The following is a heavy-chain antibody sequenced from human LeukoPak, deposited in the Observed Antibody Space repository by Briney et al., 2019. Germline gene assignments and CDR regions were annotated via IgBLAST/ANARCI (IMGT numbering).Heavy chain of an antibody. J-gene: IGHJ4*02. CDR3: AKERDIAVVVAGVGGY. V-gene: IGHV3-23*01. Sequence: PGGSLRLSCAASGFTFSSYAMSWVRQAPGKGLEWVSAISGSGGSTYYADSVKGRFTISRDNSKNTLYLQMNSLRAEDTAVYYCAKERDIAVVVAGVGGYWGQGTLVTVSS. D-gene: IGHD2-15*01. CDR1: GFTFSSYA. CDR2: ISGSGGST.